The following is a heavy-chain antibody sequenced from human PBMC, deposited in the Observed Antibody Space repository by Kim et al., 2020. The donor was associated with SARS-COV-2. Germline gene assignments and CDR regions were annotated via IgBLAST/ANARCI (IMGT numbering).Heavy chain of an antibody. CDR3: ARQKNRYFDL. Sequence: TNYNPAHKSRVTISVGTSRNRFSLKLSTVTAADTAVYYGARQKNRYFDLWGRGTLVTVSS. CDR2: T. J-gene: IGHJ2*01. V-gene: IGHV4-59*08.